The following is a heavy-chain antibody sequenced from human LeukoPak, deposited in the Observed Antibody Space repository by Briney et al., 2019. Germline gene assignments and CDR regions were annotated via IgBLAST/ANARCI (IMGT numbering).Heavy chain of an antibody. J-gene: IGHJ4*02. CDR1: GFTFSTSW. D-gene: IGHD2/OR15-2a*01. CDR3: TRCFSATGPECFDF. V-gene: IGHV3-74*01. CDR2: IKTDGSHT. Sequence: GGSLRLSCAASGFTFSTSWMHWVRQAPGKGLVWVSHIKTDGSHTTYADSVKGRFTISRDNAQNTLYLQMTSLRAEDAAVYYCTRCFSATGPECFDFWGQGTLVTVSS.